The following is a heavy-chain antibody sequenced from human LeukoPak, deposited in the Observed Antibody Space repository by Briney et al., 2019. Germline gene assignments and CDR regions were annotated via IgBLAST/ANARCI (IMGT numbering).Heavy chain of an antibody. Sequence: SETLSLTCTVSGGSLSSGGYYWSWLRQHPGTGLEWLGYIYYSGSTYYNPSLKSRVTISVDTSKNQFSLKLSSVTAADTAVYYCARACGGGSCYYYYGMDVWGQGTTVTVSS. CDR1: GGSLSSGGYY. D-gene: IGHD2-15*01. J-gene: IGHJ6*02. CDR3: ARACGGGSCYYYYGMDV. CDR2: IYYSGST. V-gene: IGHV4-31*03.